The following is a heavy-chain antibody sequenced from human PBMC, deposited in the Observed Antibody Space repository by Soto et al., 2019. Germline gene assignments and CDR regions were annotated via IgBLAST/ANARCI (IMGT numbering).Heavy chain of an antibody. D-gene: IGHD6-13*01. Sequence: PSETLSLTCTVSGGSISSYYWSWIRQPAGKGLEWIGRIYTSVSTNYNPSLKSRVTMSVDTSKNQFSLKLSSVTAADTAVYYCARDLRVGYSSPGFDYWGQGTLVTVSS. J-gene: IGHJ4*02. V-gene: IGHV4-4*07. CDR1: GGSISSYY. CDR3: ARDLRVGYSSPGFDY. CDR2: IYTSVST.